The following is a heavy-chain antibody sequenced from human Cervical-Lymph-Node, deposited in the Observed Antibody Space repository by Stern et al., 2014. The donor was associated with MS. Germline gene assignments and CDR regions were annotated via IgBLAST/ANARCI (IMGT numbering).Heavy chain of an antibody. Sequence: VQLLESGGGVVQPGRSLKLSCAASGFSLSNSGMHWVRQAPGKGLEWVAVMSFVGGNRKYGDSVKGRFSISRDIANNTLFLQMNSLRPEDTAVYYCMGVGDAMHVWGQGTTVIVSS. J-gene: IGHJ6*02. CDR1: GFSLSNSG. CDR3: MGVGDAMHV. V-gene: IGHV3-30*03. CDR2: MSFVGGNR.